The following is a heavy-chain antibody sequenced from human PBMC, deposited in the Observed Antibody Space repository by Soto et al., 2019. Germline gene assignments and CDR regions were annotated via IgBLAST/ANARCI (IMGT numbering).Heavy chain of an antibody. CDR3: AREGNGLLRPPTNWFDP. CDR1: CGSIISGGYY. CDR2: IYYSGST. V-gene: IGHV4-31*03. Sequence: PSETLSLTCTFSCGSIISGGYYWSWIRQHPGKGLEWIGYIYYSGSTYYNPSLKSRVTISVDTSKNQFPLKLSSVTAADTAVYYCAREGNGLLRPPTNWFDPWGQGTLVTVSS. J-gene: IGHJ5*02. D-gene: IGHD3-3*01.